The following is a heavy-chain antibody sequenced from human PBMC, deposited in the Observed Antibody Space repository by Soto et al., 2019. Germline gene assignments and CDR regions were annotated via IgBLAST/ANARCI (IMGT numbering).Heavy chain of an antibody. D-gene: IGHD1-1*01. Sequence: PSETLSLTCTVSGASISGFYWSWIRKSAGKGLEWIGRIYATGTTDYNPSLKSRVMMSVDTSKKQFSLKLRSVTAADTAVYYCVRDGTRTLRDWFDPWGQGISVTVSS. CDR1: GASISGFY. V-gene: IGHV4-4*07. CDR3: VRDGTRTLRDWFDP. J-gene: IGHJ5*02. CDR2: IYATGTT.